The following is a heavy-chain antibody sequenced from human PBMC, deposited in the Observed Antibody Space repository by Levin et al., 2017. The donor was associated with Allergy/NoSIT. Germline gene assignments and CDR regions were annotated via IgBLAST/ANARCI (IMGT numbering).Heavy chain of an antibody. J-gene: IGHJ5*02. CDR2: INSDGSNT. CDR1: GFTFSNSW. Sequence: ETLSLTCAASGFTFSNSWMHWVRQAPGPCLVCVSRINSDGSNTMYADSVKGRFTISRDNAKNTLYLQMNSLRAEDTAVYYCARDLGYCTGGSCRNWFDPWGQGTLVTVSS. CDR3: ARDLGYCTGGSCRNWFDP. V-gene: IGHV3-74*03. D-gene: IGHD2-15*01.